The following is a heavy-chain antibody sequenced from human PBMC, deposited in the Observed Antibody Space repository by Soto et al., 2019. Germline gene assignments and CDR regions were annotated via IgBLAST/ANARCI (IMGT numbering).Heavy chain of an antibody. CDR2: IKSKTDGGTT. CDR1: GFTFSNAW. V-gene: IGHV3-15*01. J-gene: IGHJ6*02. D-gene: IGHD3-3*01. Sequence: PVGSLRLSCAASGFTFSNAWMSWVRQAPGKGLEWVGRIKSKTDGGTTDYAAPVKGRFTISRDDSKNTLYLQMNSLKTEDTAVYYCTTRITIFGVVPYGMDVWGQGTTVTVSS. CDR3: TTRITIFGVVPYGMDV.